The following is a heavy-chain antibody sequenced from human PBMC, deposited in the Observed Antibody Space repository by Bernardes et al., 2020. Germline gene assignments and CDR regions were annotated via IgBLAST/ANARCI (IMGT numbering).Heavy chain of an antibody. CDR3: ARGLGYCSSTSCYSFYYYYYYMDV. CDR2: IYHSGST. CDR1: GGSISSSNW. V-gene: IGHV4-4*02. J-gene: IGHJ6*03. Sequence: SETLSLTCAVSGGSISSSNWWSWVRQPPGKGLEWIGEIYHSGSTNYNPSLKSRVTISVDKSKNQFSLKLSSVTAADTAVYYCARGLGYCSSTSCYSFYYYYYYMDVWGKGTTVTVSS. D-gene: IGHD2-2*01.